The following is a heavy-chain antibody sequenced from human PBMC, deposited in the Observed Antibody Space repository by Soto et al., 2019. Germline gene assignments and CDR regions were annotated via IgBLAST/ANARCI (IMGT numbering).Heavy chain of an antibody. CDR3: AHTDLAAGTSPGWFDP. Sequence: SGPTLVKPTQTLTLTCTFSGFSLSTSGVGVGWIRQPPGKALEWLALIYWDDDKRYSPSLKSRLTITKDTSKNQVVLTMTNMDPVDTATYYWAHTDLAAGTSPGWFDPWGQGTLVTVSS. D-gene: IGHD6-13*01. V-gene: IGHV2-5*02. CDR2: IYWDDDK. J-gene: IGHJ5*02. CDR1: GFSLSTSGVG.